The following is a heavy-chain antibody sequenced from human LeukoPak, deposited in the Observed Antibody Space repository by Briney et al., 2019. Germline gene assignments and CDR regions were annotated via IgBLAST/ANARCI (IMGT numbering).Heavy chain of an antibody. CDR3: ASGYCSGGSCYFDAFDI. J-gene: IGHJ3*02. V-gene: IGHV3-21*01. CDR1: GFTFSSYS. D-gene: IGHD2-15*01. CDR2: ISSSSSYI. Sequence: GGSLRLSCAASGFTFSSYSMNWVRQAPGKGLEWVSSISSSSSYIYYADSVKGRFTIPRDNAKNSLYLQMNSLRAEDTAVYYCASGYCSGGSCYFDAFDIWGQGTMVTVSS.